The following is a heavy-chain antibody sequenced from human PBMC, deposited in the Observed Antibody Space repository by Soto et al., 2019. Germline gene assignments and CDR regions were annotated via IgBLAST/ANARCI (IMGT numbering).Heavy chain of an antibody. D-gene: IGHD6-19*01. Sequence: QLQLQESGSGLVKPSQTLSLTCAFSGGSISSGGYSWSWIRQPPGKGLEWIGYIYHSGSTYYNPSLKSRVTRSVDSSKNQFSRKLSSVTAAATAVYYCARAGGLGAVAADYWGQGTLVTVSS. V-gene: IGHV4-30-2*01. CDR2: IYHSGST. J-gene: IGHJ4*02. CDR1: GGSISSGGYS. CDR3: ARAGGLGAVAADY.